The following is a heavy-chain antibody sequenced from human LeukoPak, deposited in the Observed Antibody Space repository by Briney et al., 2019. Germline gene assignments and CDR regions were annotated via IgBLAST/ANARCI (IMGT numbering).Heavy chain of an antibody. J-gene: IGHJ4*02. CDR3: ARHGLGYCSSTSCPQFDY. CDR1: GGSLSSSSYY. Sequence: SETLSLTCTVSGGSLSSSSYYWGWIRQPPGKGLEWIGSIYYSGSTYYNPSLKSRVTISVDTSKNQFSLKLSSVTAADTAVYYCARHGLGYCSSTSCPQFDYWGQGTLVTVSS. V-gene: IGHV4-39*01. D-gene: IGHD2-2*01. CDR2: IYYSGST.